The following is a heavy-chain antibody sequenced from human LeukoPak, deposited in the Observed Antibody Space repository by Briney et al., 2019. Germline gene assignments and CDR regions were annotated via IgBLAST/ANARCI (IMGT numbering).Heavy chain of an antibody. D-gene: IGHD3-22*01. V-gene: IGHV1-24*01. J-gene: IGHJ4*02. Sequence: ASVKVSCKVSGYTLTELSMHWVRQAPGKGLEWMGGFDPEDGETIYAQKFQGRVTMTRNTSISTAYMELSSLRSEDTAVYYCARVAYYYDSSGYYSHFDYWGQGTLVTVSS. CDR3: ARVAYYYDSSGYYSHFDY. CDR2: FDPEDGET. CDR1: GYTLTELS.